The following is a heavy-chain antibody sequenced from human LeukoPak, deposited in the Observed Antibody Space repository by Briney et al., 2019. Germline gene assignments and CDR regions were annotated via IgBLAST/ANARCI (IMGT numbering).Heavy chain of an antibody. J-gene: IGHJ3*02. CDR3: ARALTYYYDSSGYCNAFDI. Sequence: PGRSLRLSCAASGFTFSSYAMQWVRQAPGKGLEWVAVISYDGSNKYYADSVKGRFTISRDNSKNTLYLQMSSLRAEDTAVYYCARALTYYYDSSGYCNAFDIWGQGTMVTVSS. CDR1: GFTFSSYA. CDR2: ISYDGSNK. D-gene: IGHD3-22*01. V-gene: IGHV3-30-3*01.